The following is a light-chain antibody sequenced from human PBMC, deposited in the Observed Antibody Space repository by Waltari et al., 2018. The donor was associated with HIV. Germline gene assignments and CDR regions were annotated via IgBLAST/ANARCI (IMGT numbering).Light chain of an antibody. CDR3: AAWDDSLSAWL. V-gene: IGLV1-47*01. Sequence: QSVLTQPPSASATPRQKFTISCSGSSPNIVTNYVSWYKQFPGTAPELVVYHTNQRPLGVPDRFSGSKSGTSASLAISGLRSEDEADYYCAAWDDSLSAWLFGGGTRLNVL. CDR1: SPNIVTNY. CDR2: HTN. J-gene: IGLJ2*01.